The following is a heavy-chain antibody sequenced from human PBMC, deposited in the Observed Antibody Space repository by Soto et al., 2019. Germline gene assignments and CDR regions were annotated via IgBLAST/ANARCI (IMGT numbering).Heavy chain of an antibody. CDR2: INAGNGNT. CDR3: GRDFASHESYQSWYSSSSGLPDY. J-gene: IGHJ4*02. Sequence: ASVKVSCKASGYTFTSYAMHWVRQAPGQRLEWMGWINAGNGNTKYSQKFEGRVTIPRDTSASTAYMELSSLRSEDTAVYYCGRDFASHESYQSWYSSSSGLPDYWGQGTLVTVSS. D-gene: IGHD6-6*01. CDR1: GYTFTSYA. V-gene: IGHV1-3*01.